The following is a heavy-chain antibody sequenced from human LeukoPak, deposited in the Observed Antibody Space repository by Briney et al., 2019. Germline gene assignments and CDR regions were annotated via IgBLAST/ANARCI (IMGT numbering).Heavy chain of an antibody. V-gene: IGHV1-18*01. Sequence: ASVKVSCKASGYTFTSYGISWVRQAPGQGLEWMGWISAYNGNTNYAQKLQGRVTMTTDTSTSTAYMELRSLRSDDTAVYYCARGRQLAKWDNWFDPWGQGTLVTVSS. CDR3: ARGRQLAKWDNWFDP. CDR2: ISAYNGNT. J-gene: IGHJ5*02. D-gene: IGHD6-6*01. CDR1: GYTFTSYG.